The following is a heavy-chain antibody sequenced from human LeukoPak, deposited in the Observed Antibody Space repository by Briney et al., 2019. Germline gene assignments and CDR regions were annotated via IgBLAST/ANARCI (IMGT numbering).Heavy chain of an antibody. CDR2: ISYDGSNK. D-gene: IGHD2-21*02. Sequence: GGSLRLSCAASGFTFSSYGMHWVRQAPGKGLEWVAVISYDGSNKYYVDSVKGRFTISRDNSKDTLYLQINSLRAEDTAVYYCAQAPIVVVTANLQSHFDYWGQGTLVTVSS. V-gene: IGHV3-30*03. CDR1: GFTFSSYG. CDR3: AQAPIVVVTANLQSHFDY. J-gene: IGHJ4*02.